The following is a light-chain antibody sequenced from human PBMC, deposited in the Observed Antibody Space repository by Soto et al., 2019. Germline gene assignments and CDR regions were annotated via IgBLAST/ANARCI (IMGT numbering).Light chain of an antibody. Sequence: QSVLTQPPSASGSPGQSVTISCTGTSSDVGGYKYVSWFQQHPGKAPKLMICEVSKRPSGVPDRFSGSRSGNTASLTVPGLQAEDEADYYCCSYAGSNNYVFGTGTKVTVL. J-gene: IGLJ1*01. CDR3: CSYAGSNNYV. CDR2: EVS. V-gene: IGLV2-8*01. CDR1: SSDVGGYKY.